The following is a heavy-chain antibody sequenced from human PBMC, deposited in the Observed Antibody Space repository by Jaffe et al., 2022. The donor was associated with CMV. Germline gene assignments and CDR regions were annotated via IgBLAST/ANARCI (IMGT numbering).Heavy chain of an antibody. J-gene: IGHJ4*02. Sequence: QITLKESGPTLVKPTQTLTLTCTFSGFSLSTSGVGVGWIRQPPGKALEWLALIYWNDDKRYSPSLKSRLTITKDTSKNQVVLTMTNMDPVDTATYYCAHRPSYPYDILTGPKGGYFDYWGQGTLVTVSS. CDR3: AHRPSYPYDILTGPKGGYFDY. CDR2: IYWNDDK. V-gene: IGHV2-5*01. CDR1: GFSLSTSGVG. D-gene: IGHD3-9*01.